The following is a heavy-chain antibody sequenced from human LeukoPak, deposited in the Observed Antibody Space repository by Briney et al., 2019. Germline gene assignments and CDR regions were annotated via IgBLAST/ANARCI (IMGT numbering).Heavy chain of an antibody. CDR2: INTNTGNP. V-gene: IGHV7-4-1*02. D-gene: IGHD3-22*01. J-gene: IGHJ4*02. CDR3: ARGDTYSYDSSGLFPYYFDY. CDR1: GYTFTSYA. Sequence: ASVKVSCKASGYTFTSYAMNWVRQAPGQGLEWMGWINTNTGNPTYAQGFTGRFVFSLDTSVSTAYLQISSLKAEDTAVYYCARGDTYSYDSSGLFPYYFDYWGQGTLVTVSS.